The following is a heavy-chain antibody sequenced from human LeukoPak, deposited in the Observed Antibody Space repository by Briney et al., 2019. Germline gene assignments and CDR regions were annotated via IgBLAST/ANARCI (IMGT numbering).Heavy chain of an antibody. CDR1: GFTVSRNY. D-gene: IGHD6-13*01. Sequence: PGGSLRLSCAASGFTVSRNYMSWVRQAPGKGLEWVSVIYSGGSTYYADSVKGRFTISRDNSKNTLYLQMNSLRAEDTAVYYCAREYRRGSSSAGNAFDIWGQGTMVTVSS. J-gene: IGHJ3*02. V-gene: IGHV3-53*01. CDR3: AREYRRGSSSAGNAFDI. CDR2: IYSGGST.